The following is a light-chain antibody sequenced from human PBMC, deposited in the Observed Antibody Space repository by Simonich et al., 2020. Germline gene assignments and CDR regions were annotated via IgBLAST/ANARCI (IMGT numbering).Light chain of an antibody. CDR1: QSVSSY. Sequence: EIVLTQSPATLSLSPGERATLSCRASQSVSSYLAWYQQKPGQAPRLLIDDAAHRATGIPARFSGSGAGTDFTRTISGLGPEDFAVYYCQQRSNWPPITFGQGTRLEIK. J-gene: IGKJ5*01. CDR3: QQRSNWPPIT. CDR2: DAA. V-gene: IGKV3-11*01.